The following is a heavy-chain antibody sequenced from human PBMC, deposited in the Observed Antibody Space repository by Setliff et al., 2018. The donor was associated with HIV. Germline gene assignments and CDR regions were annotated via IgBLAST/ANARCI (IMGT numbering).Heavy chain of an antibody. V-gene: IGHV3-23*01. Sequence: GGSLRLSCAASGFTFNSYAMSWVRQAPGKGLEWVSTISYTDESTYYADSVKGRFTISRDKSKNTLYLQMNTLRADDTAVYYCARAQDNYYDSSGYSFDSWGQGSLVTVSS. CDR1: GFTFNSYA. CDR3: ARAQDNYYDSSGYSFDS. J-gene: IGHJ4*02. CDR2: ISYTDEST. D-gene: IGHD3-22*01.